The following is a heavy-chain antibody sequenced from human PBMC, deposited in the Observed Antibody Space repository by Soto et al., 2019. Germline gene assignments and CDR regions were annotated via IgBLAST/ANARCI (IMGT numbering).Heavy chain of an antibody. J-gene: IGHJ4*02. CDR3: ATDYYASGSYLDH. Sequence: PGESLKISCKGSGYSFTNNWITWVRQMPGKGLEWMGRIDPSDSYTNYSPSFQGHVTISADKSISTAYLQWSSLKASDTAMYYCATDYYASGSYLDHWGQGTLVTVSS. D-gene: IGHD3-10*01. CDR2: IDPSDSYT. CDR1: GYSFTNNW. V-gene: IGHV5-10-1*01.